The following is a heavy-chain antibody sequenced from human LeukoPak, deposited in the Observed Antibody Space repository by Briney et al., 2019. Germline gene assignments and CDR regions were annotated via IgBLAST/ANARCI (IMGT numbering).Heavy chain of an antibody. CDR1: AFTFSSHT. Sequence: GGSLRLSCAGSAFTFSSHTINWVRQAPGRGLEWVSCIGFSTTYIHYADSVKGRFTVTRDNAKGSVSLQMNSLRAEDTAVYYCARARDYDILTALDYWGQGTLVTVSS. CDR2: IGFSTTYI. D-gene: IGHD3-9*01. CDR3: ARARDYDILTALDY. V-gene: IGHV3-21*01. J-gene: IGHJ4*02.